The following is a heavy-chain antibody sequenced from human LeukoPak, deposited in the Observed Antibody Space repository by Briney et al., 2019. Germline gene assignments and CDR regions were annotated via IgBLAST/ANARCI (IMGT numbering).Heavy chain of an antibody. CDR1: GFTFSSYA. Sequence: GGSLRLSCAASGFTFSSYAMSWVRQAPGKGLEWVSAISGSGGSTYYADSVKGRFTISRDNSKNTLYLQMNSLRAEDTAVYYCAKEGLRYFDWLLESDAFDIWGQGTMVTVSS. J-gene: IGHJ3*02. D-gene: IGHD3-9*01. CDR2: ISGSGGST. CDR3: AKEGLRYFDWLLESDAFDI. V-gene: IGHV3-23*01.